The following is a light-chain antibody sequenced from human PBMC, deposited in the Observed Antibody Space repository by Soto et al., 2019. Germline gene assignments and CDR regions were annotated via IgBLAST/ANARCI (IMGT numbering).Light chain of an antibody. CDR3: TSYTGSSTHVI. CDR2: EVT. J-gene: IGLJ2*01. V-gene: IGLV2-14*01. CDR1: SSDVGGYDF. Sequence: QSVLTQSASVSGSPGQSITMSCTGTSSDVGGYDFVSWYQQHPGKAPKLIIYEVTNRPSGVSDRFSGSKSGKTASLTISGLQAEDEADYYCTSYTGSSTHVIFGGGTQLTVL.